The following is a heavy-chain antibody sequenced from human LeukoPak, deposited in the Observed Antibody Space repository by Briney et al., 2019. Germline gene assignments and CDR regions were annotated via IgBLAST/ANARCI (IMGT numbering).Heavy chain of an antibody. CDR1: GFTLSTYT. J-gene: IGHJ3*02. D-gene: IGHD3-10*01. Sequence: GTSLRLSCAASGFTLSTYTVHWVRQTPGKGLEWVALISFDEKHKDFADSVEGRFSISRDTSKNTVSLQMDSLTTDDAAVYYCARDAVQIWFYVGTFDIWGQGSIVTVSS. CDR3: ARDAVQIWFYVGTFDI. CDR2: ISFDEKHK. V-gene: IGHV3-30*04.